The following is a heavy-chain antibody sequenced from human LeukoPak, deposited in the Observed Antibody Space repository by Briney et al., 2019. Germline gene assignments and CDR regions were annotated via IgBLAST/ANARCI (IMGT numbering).Heavy chain of an antibody. CDR1: GYTFTSYG. V-gene: IGHV1-18*01. CDR2: ISAYNGNT. CDR3: ARESSGHYDFWSGYYGVKYFDY. Sequence: ASVKVSCKASGYTFTSYGISWVRQAPGQGLEWMGWISAYNGNTNYAQKLQGRVTMTTDTSTSTAYMELRSLRSDDTAVYYCARESSGHYDFWSGYYGVKYFDYWGQGTLVTVSS. D-gene: IGHD3-3*01. J-gene: IGHJ4*02.